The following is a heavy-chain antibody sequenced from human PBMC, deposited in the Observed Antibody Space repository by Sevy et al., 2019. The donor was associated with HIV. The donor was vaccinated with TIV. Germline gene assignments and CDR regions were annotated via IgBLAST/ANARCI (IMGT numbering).Heavy chain of an antibody. V-gene: IGHV4-39*01. Sequence: SETLSLTCTVSGDSISGTDYSWGWIRQPPGKGLEWIGNIHYKGTTYYNPSLKSRVTVSVDTSKNQFSLRLSSVSAADTGWVYCARPGPWGPRDFLGQGTLVTGSS. J-gene: IGHJ4*02. CDR3: ARPGPWGPRDF. CDR1: GDSISGTDYS. D-gene: IGHD3-16*01. CDR2: IHYKGTT.